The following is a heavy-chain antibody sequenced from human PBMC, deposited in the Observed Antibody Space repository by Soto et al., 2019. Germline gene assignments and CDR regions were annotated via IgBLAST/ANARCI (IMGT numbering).Heavy chain of an antibody. Sequence: SVKVSCKASGGTFSSYAISWVRQAPGQGLEWMGGIIPIFGTANYAQKFQGRVTITADESTSTAYMELSSLRSEDTAVYYCARGYITMVREVTDDYYYYGMDVWGQGTTVTVSS. CDR3: ARGYITMVREVTDDYYYYGMDV. CDR1: GGTFSSYA. J-gene: IGHJ6*02. V-gene: IGHV1-69*13. D-gene: IGHD3-10*01. CDR2: IIPIFGTA.